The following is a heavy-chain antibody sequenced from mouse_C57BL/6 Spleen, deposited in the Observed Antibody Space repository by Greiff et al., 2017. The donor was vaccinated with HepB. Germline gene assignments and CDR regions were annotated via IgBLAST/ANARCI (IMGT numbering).Heavy chain of an antibody. CDR2: INPSSGYT. Sequence: VHLVESGAELARPGASVKMSCKASGYTFTSYTMHWVKQRPGQGLEWIGYINPSSGYTKYNQKFKDKATLTADKSSSTAYMQLSSLTSEDSAVYYCARGGSSGYAMDYWGQGTSVTVSS. J-gene: IGHJ4*01. D-gene: IGHD3-2*02. CDR3: ARGGSSGYAMDY. V-gene: IGHV1-4*01. CDR1: GYTFTSYT.